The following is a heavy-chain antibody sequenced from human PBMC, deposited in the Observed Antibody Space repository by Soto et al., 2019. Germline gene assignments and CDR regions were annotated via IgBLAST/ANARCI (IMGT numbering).Heavy chain of an antibody. J-gene: IGHJ5*02. CDR1: GGSISSSNW. V-gene: IGHV4-4*02. Sequence: SETLSLTCAVSGGSISSSNWWSWVRQPPGKGLEWIGEIYHSGSTNYNPSPKSRVTISVDKSKNQFSLKLSSVTAADTAVYYCARATGTTISNWFDTRGLGTLVPVSS. CDR3: ARATGTTISNWFDT. CDR2: IYHSGST. D-gene: IGHD1-1*01.